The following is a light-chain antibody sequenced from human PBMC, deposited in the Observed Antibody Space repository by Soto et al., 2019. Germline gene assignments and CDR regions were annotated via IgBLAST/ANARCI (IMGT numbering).Light chain of an antibody. J-gene: IGLJ1*01. CDR3: SSYTSSTFYV. CDR1: SSDVGGYNY. V-gene: IGLV2-14*01. CDR2: EVS. Sequence: QSALTQPASVSGSPGQSITISCTGTSSDVGGYNYVSWYQQHPGKAPKLMIYEVSNRPSGVSNRFSGSKSGNTASLTISGLQAEDEADYYCSSYTSSTFYVFGTGTKLTV.